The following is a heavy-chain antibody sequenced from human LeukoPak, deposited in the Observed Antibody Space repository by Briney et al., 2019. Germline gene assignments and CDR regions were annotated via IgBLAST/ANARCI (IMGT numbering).Heavy chain of an antibody. J-gene: IGHJ4*02. V-gene: IGHV4-59*01. CDR2: IYYSGST. Sequence: SETLSLTCTVSGGSIANYYWSWIRQPPGKGLEWIGYIYYSGSTNYNPSLKSRVTISVDTSKNQFSLKLSSVTAADTAVYYCARERPDSSSWFDGLDYWGQGTLVTVSS. D-gene: IGHD6-13*01. CDR3: ARERPDSSSWFDGLDY. CDR1: GGSIANYY.